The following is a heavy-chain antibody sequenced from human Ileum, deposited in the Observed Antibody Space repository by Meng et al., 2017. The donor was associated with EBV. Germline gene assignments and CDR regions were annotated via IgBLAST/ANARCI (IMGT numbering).Heavy chain of an antibody. CDR1: GIAVSSYA. CDR3: ARDQSDYFDY. V-gene: IGHV3-30-3*01. Sequence: VQRVGCGGGWVHPGRSLSLSCAASGIAVSSYAMHWVRQAPGKGLEWVAVISYDGSNKYYADSVKGRFTISRDNSKNTLYLQMNSLRAEDTAVYYCARDQSDYFDYWGQGTLVTVSS. CDR2: ISYDGSNK. J-gene: IGHJ4*02.